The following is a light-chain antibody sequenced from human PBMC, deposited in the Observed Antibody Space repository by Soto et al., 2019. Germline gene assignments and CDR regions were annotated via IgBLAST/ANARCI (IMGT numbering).Light chain of an antibody. J-gene: IGKJ1*01. CDR3: QHYGTT. CDR1: QSVSSAT. CDR2: RAS. V-gene: IGKV3-20*01. Sequence: IVLTQSPGTLSLFPGESATLYCRVSQSVSSATVAWYQQRPGQAPRLLFYRASSRATGVPDRFSGGGSGTDFTLTISSLEPEDLGVYYCQHYGTTFGPGTKVEIK.